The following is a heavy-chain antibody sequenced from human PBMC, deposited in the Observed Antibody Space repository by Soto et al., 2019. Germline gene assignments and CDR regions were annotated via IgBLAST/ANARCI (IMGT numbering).Heavy chain of an antibody. CDR1: GVTFSSYA. Sequence: QVQLMQPGAELKKPGSSVKVSCSASGVTFSSYAFTWVRQAPGQGLEWMGNIIPVFRTSNYAQGFQGRLTISADESTNTIYMELSSLRSEDTAVYFCAKDGSWDGGGGESWGQGTLVIVSS. CDR3: AKDGSWDGGGGES. D-gene: IGHD3-16*01. CDR2: IIPVFRTS. V-gene: IGHV1-69*18. J-gene: IGHJ4*02.